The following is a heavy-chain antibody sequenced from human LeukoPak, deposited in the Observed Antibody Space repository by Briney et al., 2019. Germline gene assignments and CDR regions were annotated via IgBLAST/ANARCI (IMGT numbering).Heavy chain of an antibody. J-gene: IGHJ6*03. D-gene: IGHD6-13*01. CDR1: GFTFDDYA. V-gene: IGHV3-9*01. Sequence: GGSLRLSCAASGFTFDDYAMHWVRQAPGKGLEWVSGISWNSGSIGYADSVKGRFTISRDNAKNSLYLQMNSLRAEDTDVYYCAKDLSKQHLVGRGGGGYYYYMDVWGKGTTVTISS. CDR2: ISWNSGSI. CDR3: AKDLSKQHLVGRGGGGYYYYMDV.